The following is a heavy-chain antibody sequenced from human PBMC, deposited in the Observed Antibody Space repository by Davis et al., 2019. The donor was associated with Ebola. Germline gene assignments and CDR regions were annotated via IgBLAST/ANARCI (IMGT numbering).Heavy chain of an antibody. Sequence: ASVKVSCKASGYTFTGYYMHWVRQAPGQGLEWMGWINPNSGGTNYAQKFQGRVTVTRDTSISTAYMELSRLRSDDTAVYYCARGWSLAAAGLTALGYWGQGTLVTVSS. J-gene: IGHJ4*02. CDR2: INPNSGGT. CDR1: GYTFTGYY. V-gene: IGHV1-2*02. D-gene: IGHD6-13*01. CDR3: ARGWSLAAAGLTALGY.